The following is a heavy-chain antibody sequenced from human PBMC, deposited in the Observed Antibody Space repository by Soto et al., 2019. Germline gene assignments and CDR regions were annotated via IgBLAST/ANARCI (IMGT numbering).Heavy chain of an antibody. CDR2: IFSNDEK. D-gene: IGHD6-13*01. J-gene: IGHJ4*02. CDR3: ARIIRSWFYFDY. V-gene: IGHV2-26*01. Sequence: SGPTLVNPTETLTLTCTVSGFSLSNARMGVSWIRQPPGKALEWLAHIFSNDEKSYSTSLKSRLTISKDTSKSQVVLTMTNMDLVDTAIYYCARIIRSWFYFDYWGQGTLVTVSS. CDR1: GFSLSNARMG.